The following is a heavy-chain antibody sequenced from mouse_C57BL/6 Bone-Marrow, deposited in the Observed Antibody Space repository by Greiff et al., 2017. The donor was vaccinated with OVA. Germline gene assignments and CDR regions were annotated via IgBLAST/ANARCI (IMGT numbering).Heavy chain of an antibody. CDR1: GYSITSGYY. J-gene: IGHJ3*01. D-gene: IGHD2-4*01. CDR3: ARGYYDDPWFAY. CDR2: ISYDGSN. V-gene: IGHV3-6*01. Sequence: EVKLQESGPGLVKPSQSLSLTCSVTGYSITSGYYWYWIRQFPGNKLEWMGYISYDGSNNYNPSLKNRFPITRDTSENQFFLKLNSVTTEDTATYYCARGYYDDPWFAYWGQGTLVTVSA.